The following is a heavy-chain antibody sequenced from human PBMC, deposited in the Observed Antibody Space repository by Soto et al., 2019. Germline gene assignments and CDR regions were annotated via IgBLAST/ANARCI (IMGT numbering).Heavy chain of an antibody. D-gene: IGHD6-6*01. CDR3: ARSRIAARLRTPYYFDY. CDR1: SGSISVTNVF. Sequence: PSETLSLTCTVSSGSISVTNVFWGWVRQPPGKGLEWIGYIYYSGTAYYSPSLESRVTISVDTSKNQFSLKLSSVTAADTAVYYCARSRIAARLRTPYYFDYWGQGTLVTVSS. J-gene: IGHJ4*02. V-gene: IGHV4-39*07. CDR2: IYYSGTA.